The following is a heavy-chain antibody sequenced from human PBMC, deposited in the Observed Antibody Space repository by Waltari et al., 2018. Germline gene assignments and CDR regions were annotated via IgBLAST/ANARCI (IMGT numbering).Heavy chain of an antibody. CDR3: ERARTSYAFDI. J-gene: IGHJ3*02. CDR1: VGTFSSYA. CDR2: IIPIFGTE. Sequence: QVQLVQSGAEVKKPGSSAKVSCKASVGTFSSYAISWVRQAPGQGLELMGRIIPIFGTENYEQKFQCRVTITTDKSTSTAYMELSSLRSEDTAVYYCERARTSYAFDIWGQGTMVTVSS. D-gene: IGHD6-6*01. V-gene: IGHV1-69*05.